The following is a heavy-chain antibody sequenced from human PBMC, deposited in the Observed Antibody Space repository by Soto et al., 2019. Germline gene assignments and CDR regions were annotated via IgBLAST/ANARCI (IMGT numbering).Heavy chain of an antibody. CDR3: AREPGNQRGLGHFDY. D-gene: IGHD2-2*01. CDR1: GGTFSSYA. J-gene: IGHJ4*02. V-gene: IGHV1-69*13. Sequence: GASVKVSCKASGGTFSSYAISWVRQAPGQGLEWMGGIIPIFGTANYAQKFQGRVTITADESTSTAYMELSSLRSEDTAVYYCAREPGNQRGLGHFDYWGQGTLVTVSS. CDR2: IIPIFGTA.